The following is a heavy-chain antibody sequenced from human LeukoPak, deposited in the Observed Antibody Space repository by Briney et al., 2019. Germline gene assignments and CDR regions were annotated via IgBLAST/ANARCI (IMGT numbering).Heavy chain of an antibody. V-gene: IGHV4-59*08. Sequence: PSETLSLTCTVSGGSMSPYHWGWIRQPPGKGLEWTGYIYYSGSTNYNPSLKSRVSISVDTSKNQFSLKLSSVTAADTAIYYCARAVSGRFDYWGQGTLVTVSS. J-gene: IGHJ4*02. CDR3: ARAVSGRFDY. CDR1: GGSMSPYH. D-gene: IGHD6-19*01. CDR2: IYYSGST.